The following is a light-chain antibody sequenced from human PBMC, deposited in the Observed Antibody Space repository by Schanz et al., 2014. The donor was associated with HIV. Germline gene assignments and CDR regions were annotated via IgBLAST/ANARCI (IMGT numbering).Light chain of an antibody. Sequence: DVHMTQSPSSLSASVGDNVTITCRASQNISTYLNWYQQRPGKAPKLLIYAASTLQSGVPSRFRGGGSGTDFTLTINSLQPEDVATYYCQQYKDDSHTFGPGTKLEI. CDR1: QNISTY. J-gene: IGKJ2*01. V-gene: IGKV1-27*01. CDR2: AAS. CDR3: QQYKDDSHT.